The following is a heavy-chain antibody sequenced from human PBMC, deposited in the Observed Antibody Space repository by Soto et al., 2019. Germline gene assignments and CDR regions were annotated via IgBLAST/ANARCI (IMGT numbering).Heavy chain of an antibody. CDR1: GVSISSGGYY. V-gene: IGHV4-31*03. CDR2: IYYSGST. CDR3: AREYYYDSSGFDY. Sequence: QVQLQESGPGLVKPSQTLSLTCTVSGVSISSGGYYWTWIRQHPQKGLEWIGHIYYSGSTYYNPSLKSRVTVSVDTSKNQFCLKLSSVTAADTAVYYCAREYYYDSSGFDYWGQGTLVTVSS. D-gene: IGHD3-22*01. J-gene: IGHJ4*02.